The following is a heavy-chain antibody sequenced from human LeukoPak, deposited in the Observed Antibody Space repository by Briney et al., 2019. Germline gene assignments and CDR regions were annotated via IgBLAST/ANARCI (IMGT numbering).Heavy chain of an antibody. CDR1: GLTFSAYT. J-gene: IGHJ6*03. D-gene: IGHD1-26*01. V-gene: IGHV3-48*01. Sequence: GGSLRLSCAASGLTFSAYTMNWVRQAPGRGLEWVSYISSSSSSMYYADSVKGRFTISRDNAKNSLYLKNNSLRAEDTAVYYCARDPVGWELPTSYYYYYMDVWGKGTTVTVSS. CDR2: ISSSSSSM. CDR3: ARDPVGWELPTSYYYYYMDV.